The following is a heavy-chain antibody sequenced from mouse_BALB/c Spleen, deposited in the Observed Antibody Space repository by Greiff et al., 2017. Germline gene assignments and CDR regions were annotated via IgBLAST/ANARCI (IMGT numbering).Heavy chain of an antibody. CDR2: ISSGGSYT. CDR1: GFTFSSYA. D-gene: IGHD1-2*01. CDR3: ARDSDYYGSWFAY. Sequence: EVKLVESGGGLVKPGGSLKLSCAASGFTFSSYAMSWVRQTPEKRLEWVATISSGGSYTYYPDSVKGRFTISRDNAKNTLYLQMSSLRSEDTAMYYCARDSDYYGSWFAYWGQGTLVTVSA. V-gene: IGHV5-9-3*01. J-gene: IGHJ3*01.